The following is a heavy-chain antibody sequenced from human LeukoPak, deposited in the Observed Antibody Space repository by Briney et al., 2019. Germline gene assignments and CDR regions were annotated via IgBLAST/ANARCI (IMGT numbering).Heavy chain of an antibody. CDR2: ISYDGNNK. CDR3: ARHYYGSGSQPGNFDY. Sequence: PGRSLRLSCAASGFTFSSYAMHWVRQAPGKGLEWVAAISYDGNNKYYADSVKGRFTISRDNSKNTLYLQMNSLRAEDTAVYYCARHYYGSGSQPGNFDYWGQGTLVTVSS. J-gene: IGHJ4*02. V-gene: IGHV3-30*04. CDR1: GFTFSSYA. D-gene: IGHD3-10*01.